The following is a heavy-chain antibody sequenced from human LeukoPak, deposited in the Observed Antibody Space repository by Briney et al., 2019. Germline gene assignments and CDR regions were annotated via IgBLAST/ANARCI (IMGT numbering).Heavy chain of an antibody. CDR1: GGSITNFY. CDR3: VRYLSSGLDV. CDR2: ILYTGIT. J-gene: IGHJ4*02. V-gene: IGHV4-59*13. D-gene: IGHD3-22*01. Sequence: SETLSLTCTVSGGSITNFYWGWIRQPPGTGLQWVGYILYTGITSYNPSLKSRLTLSVDTSIHQFSLTLTSVTAADTATYYCVRYLSSGLDVWGPGTPVTVSS.